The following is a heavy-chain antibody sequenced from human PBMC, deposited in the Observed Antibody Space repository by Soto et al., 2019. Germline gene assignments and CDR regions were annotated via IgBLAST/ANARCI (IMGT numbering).Heavy chain of an antibody. CDR1: GFTFNSYA. CDR3: AKDRNYYDSSGYDY. J-gene: IGHJ4*02. CDR2: IIGSGGST. D-gene: IGHD3-22*01. V-gene: IGHV3-23*01. Sequence: GGSLRLSCAASGFTFNSYAMSWVRQAPGKGLEWVSTIIGSGGSTYYADSVKGRFSVSRDNSKNTLYLQMNSLRAEDTAVYYCAKDRNYYDSSGYDYWGQGTLVTVS.